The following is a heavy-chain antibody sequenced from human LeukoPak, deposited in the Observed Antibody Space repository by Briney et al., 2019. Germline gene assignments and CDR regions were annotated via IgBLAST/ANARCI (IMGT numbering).Heavy chain of an antibody. CDR3: ARNPGRDYGSGSYDATDY. D-gene: IGHD3-10*01. CDR2: ITSSSSYI. J-gene: IGHJ4*02. CDR1: GFTFSSYS. V-gene: IGHV3-21*01. Sequence: GGSLRLSCAASGFTFSSYSMNWVRQAPGKGLECVSSITSSSSYINYADSVEGRLTISRDNAKNSIYLQMNSLRDEDRALYYCARNPGRDYGSGSYDATDYWGQGPLVTVSS.